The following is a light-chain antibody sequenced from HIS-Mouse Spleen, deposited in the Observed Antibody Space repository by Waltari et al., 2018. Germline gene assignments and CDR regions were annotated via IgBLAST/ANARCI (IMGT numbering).Light chain of an antibody. J-gene: IGKJ1*01. V-gene: IGKV1-9*01. CDR2: AAS. CDR1: QGISSY. CDR3: QQLNSYPPT. Sequence: DLQLTQSPSFLSASVSDRVTIPCRASQGISSYLAWYQQKPGKAPKLLIYAASTLQSGVPSRFSGSGSGTEFTLTISSLQPEDFATYYCQQLNSYPPTFGQGTKVEIK.